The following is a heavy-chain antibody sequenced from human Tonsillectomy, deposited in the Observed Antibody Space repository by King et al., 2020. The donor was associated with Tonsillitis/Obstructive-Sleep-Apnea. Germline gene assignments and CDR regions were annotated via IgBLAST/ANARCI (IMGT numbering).Heavy chain of an antibody. V-gene: IGHV3-23*04. CDR2: ISGSGGST. CDR1: GFTFSSYA. D-gene: IGHD3-22*01. CDR3: AKTAYYDSSGYYLGGDYFDY. Sequence: VQLVESGGGLVQPGGSLRLSCAASGFTFSSYAMSWVRQAPGKGLEWVSAISGSGGSTYYADSVKGRFTISRDNSKNTLYLQMNSLRAEDTAVYYCAKTAYYDSSGYYLGGDYFDYWGPGTLVTVSS. J-gene: IGHJ4*02.